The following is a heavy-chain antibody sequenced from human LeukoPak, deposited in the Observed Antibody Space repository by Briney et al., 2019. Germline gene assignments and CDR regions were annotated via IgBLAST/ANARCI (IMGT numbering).Heavy chain of an antibody. CDR3: ARRQGCSSTSCPPDP. CDR1: GYSFNTYW. V-gene: IGHV5-51*01. CDR2: IYPGDSDT. D-gene: IGHD2-2*01. Sequence: GESLKISCRGSGYSFNTYWIGWVRQKPGKGLEWMGIIYPGDSDTRYSPSFQGQVTMSADKSINTAYLQWTSLKASDTAMYYCARRQGCSSTSCPPDPWGQGTLVTVSS. J-gene: IGHJ5*02.